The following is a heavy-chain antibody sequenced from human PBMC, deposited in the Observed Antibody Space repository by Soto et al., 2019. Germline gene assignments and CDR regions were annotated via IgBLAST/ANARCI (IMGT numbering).Heavy chain of an antibody. D-gene: IGHD2-8*01. Sequence: PGGSLRLSCAASGFTFSNAWMSWVRQAPGKGLEWVGRIKSKTDGGTTDYAAPVKGRFTISGDDSKNTLYLQMNSLKTEDPAVYYCTTGYCTNGVCYTHHYWGQGTLVTVSS. CDR2: IKSKTDGGTT. V-gene: IGHV3-15*01. J-gene: IGHJ4*02. CDR1: GFTFSNAW. CDR3: TTGYCTNGVCYTHHY.